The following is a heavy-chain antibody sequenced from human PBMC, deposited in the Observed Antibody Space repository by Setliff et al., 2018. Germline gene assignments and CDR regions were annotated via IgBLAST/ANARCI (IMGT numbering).Heavy chain of an antibody. Sequence: ASVKVPCKASGYTFSNYGVTWVRQAPGQGLEWLGWVTVYNGNTKYAQNLQGRLTLTTDISTSTAYMELGRLTTDDTAVYYCARVESMVRGKNILRHFDYWGQGIQVTVSS. CDR1: GYTFSNYG. CDR2: VTVYNGNT. J-gene: IGHJ4*02. D-gene: IGHD3-10*01. CDR3: ARVESMVRGKNILRHFDY. V-gene: IGHV1-18*01.